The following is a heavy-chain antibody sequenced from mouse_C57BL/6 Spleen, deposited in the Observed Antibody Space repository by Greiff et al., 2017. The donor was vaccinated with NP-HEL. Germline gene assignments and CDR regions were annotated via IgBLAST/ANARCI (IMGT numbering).Heavy chain of an antibody. CDR1: GYTFTSYW. J-gene: IGHJ3*01. CDR2: IDPPDSYT. V-gene: IGHV1-59*01. D-gene: IGHD3-2*02. Sequence: QVQLQQPGAELVRPGTSVKLSCKASGYTFTSYWMHWVKQSPGKGLEWIGAIDPPDSYTNYNQTFKGKATLTVDTSSSTAYMQISGLTSENSAVYYCAQLRSFAYWGQGTLVTVSA. CDR3: AQLRSFAY.